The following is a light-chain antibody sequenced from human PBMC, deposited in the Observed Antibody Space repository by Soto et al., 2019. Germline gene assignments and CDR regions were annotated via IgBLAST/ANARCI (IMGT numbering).Light chain of an antibody. CDR3: QQYNNWPPWT. CDR2: TAS. Sequence: ETVMTQTPATLSLSQGERATLSCRASQSVGDNLAWYQQKPGQAPRLIIYTASIRATGIPARLSGSGSGTEFTLTISGLQSEDFAIYYCQQYNNWPPWTFGQGTKVEIK. J-gene: IGKJ1*01. V-gene: IGKV3-15*01. CDR1: QSVGDN.